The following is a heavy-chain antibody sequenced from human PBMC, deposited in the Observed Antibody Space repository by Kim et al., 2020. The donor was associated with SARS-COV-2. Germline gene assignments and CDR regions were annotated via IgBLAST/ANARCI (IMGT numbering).Heavy chain of an antibody. Sequence: GGSLRLSCAASGFTFSRRAMSWVRQVPGKGLEWIASVNNNNNPSYADSVKGRFTVSRDITKDTLYLQLNSLRADDTALYYCAKDHPSSGWPTFDSWGQGT. CDR3: AKDHPSSGWPTFDS. V-gene: IGHV3-23*05. J-gene: IGHJ4*02. D-gene: IGHD3-22*01. CDR1: GFTFSRRA. CDR2: VNNNNNP.